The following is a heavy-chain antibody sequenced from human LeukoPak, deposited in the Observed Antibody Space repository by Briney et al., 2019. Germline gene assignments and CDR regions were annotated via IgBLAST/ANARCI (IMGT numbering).Heavy chain of an antibody. CDR1: GGTFSNYA. J-gene: IGHJ4*02. Sequence: SVKVSCKASGGTFSNYAISWVRQAPGQGLEWMGGIVPIFETPGYAQKFQGRVTITADQSTSTAYMQLSSLRSEDTAVYYCASFSDSSGYQFDYWGQGTLVTVSS. CDR3: ASFSDSSGYQFDY. CDR2: IVPIFETP. D-gene: IGHD3-22*01. V-gene: IGHV1-69*13.